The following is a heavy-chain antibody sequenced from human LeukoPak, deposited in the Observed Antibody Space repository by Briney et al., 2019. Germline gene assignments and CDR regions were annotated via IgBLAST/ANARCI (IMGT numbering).Heavy chain of an antibody. CDR2: LWSDGSNR. CDR1: GFTFSHYG. CDR3: ARGEYYYDSSGYYSYYFDY. V-gene: IGHV3-33*01. Sequence: GGSLRLSCATSGFTFSHYGMHWVRQAPGKGLEWVAVLWSDGSNRYYGDPVKGRFTISRDNSKNTLYLQMNSLRAEDTAVYYCARGEYYYDSSGYYSYYFDYWGQGTLVTVSS. D-gene: IGHD3-22*01. J-gene: IGHJ4*02.